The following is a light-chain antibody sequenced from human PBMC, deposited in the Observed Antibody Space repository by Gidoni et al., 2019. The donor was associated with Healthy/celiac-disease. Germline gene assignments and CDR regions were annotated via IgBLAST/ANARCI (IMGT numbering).Light chain of an antibody. CDR3: CSYAGSSTFFYV. V-gene: IGLV2-23*03. CDR1: SSDVGSYNL. J-gene: IGLJ1*01. Sequence: QSALTQPASVSGSPGSSVTISCTGTSSDVGSYNLVSWYQQHPGKAPKLMIYEGSKRPSGSSNRFSGPKSGNTASLTISGLQAEDEADYYCCSYAGSSTFFYVFGTGTKVTVL. CDR2: EGS.